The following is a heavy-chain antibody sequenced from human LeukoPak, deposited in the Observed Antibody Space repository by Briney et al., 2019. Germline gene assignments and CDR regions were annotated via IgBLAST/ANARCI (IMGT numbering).Heavy chain of an antibody. Sequence: GRSLRLSCAASGFTFSSYAMSWVRQAPGKGLEWVSTISNSGSSTYYADSVKGRFTISRDKSKNTLYLQMNSLRADDTAVYYCARDSGWFRFDYWGQGTLVTVSS. V-gene: IGHV3-23*01. CDR1: GFTFSSYA. J-gene: IGHJ4*02. D-gene: IGHD6-13*01. CDR2: ISNSGSST. CDR3: ARDSGWFRFDY.